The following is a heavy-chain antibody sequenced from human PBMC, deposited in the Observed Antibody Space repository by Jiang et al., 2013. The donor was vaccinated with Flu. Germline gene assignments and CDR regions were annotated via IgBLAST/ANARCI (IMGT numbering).Heavy chain of an antibody. D-gene: IGHD2-2*01. CDR2: VYYSGST. Sequence: GSGLVKPSETLSLTCTVSGDSVSSGNYYWSWIRQPPGKGLEWIGYVYYSGSTNYNPSLKSRVTISVDTSKNQFSLKLSSVTTADTAVYYCARGHGGVPTATFLTHYYYGLDVWGPRDHGHRLL. CDR1: GDSVSSGNYY. J-gene: IGHJ6*01. V-gene: IGHV4-61*01. CDR3: ARGHGGVPTATFLTHYYYGLDV.